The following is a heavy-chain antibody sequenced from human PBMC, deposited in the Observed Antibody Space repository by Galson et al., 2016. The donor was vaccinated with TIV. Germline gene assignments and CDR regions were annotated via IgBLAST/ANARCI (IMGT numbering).Heavy chain of an antibody. J-gene: IGHJ5*02. Sequence: SVKVSCKASGYSFTTYAMHWVRQAPGQGLEWMGCINAGNSNIKYSQKFQGRLTITRDTFAGTAYMELSSLTSADTAVYYCARTPYCGGDCYNSDRWGQGTLVTVSS. CDR1: GYSFTTYA. D-gene: IGHD2-21*01. V-gene: IGHV1-3*01. CDR3: ARTPYCGGDCYNSDR. CDR2: INAGNSNI.